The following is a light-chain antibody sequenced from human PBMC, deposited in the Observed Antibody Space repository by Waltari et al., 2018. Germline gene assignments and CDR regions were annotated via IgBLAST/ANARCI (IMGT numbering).Light chain of an antibody. V-gene: IGLV2-14*03. J-gene: IGLJ1*01. CDR1: SSDVGGYNF. Sequence: QSALTQPASVSGSPGQSITISCTGTSSDVGGYNFVSWYQQHPGKVPKLIIYDVTNRPSGGSNRFSGSKSGNTASLTISGLQAEDEADYYCSSYTTSSTYVFGTGTKVTVL. CDR2: DVT. CDR3: SSYTTSSTYV.